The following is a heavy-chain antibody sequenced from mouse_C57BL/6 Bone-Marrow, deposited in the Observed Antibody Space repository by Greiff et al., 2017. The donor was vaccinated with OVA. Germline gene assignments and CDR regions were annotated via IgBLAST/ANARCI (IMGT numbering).Heavy chain of an antibody. V-gene: IGHV1-69*01. CDR2: LDPSDSYP. J-gene: IGHJ2*01. Sequence: VQLQQPGAELVMPGASVKLSCKASGYTFTSYWMHWVKQRPGQGLEWIGELDPSDSYPNSNQKFKGKSTLTVDKSSSTAYMQLSSLTSEDSAVYYCALDGYYFFDYWGQGTTLTVSS. CDR3: ALDGYYFFDY. CDR1: GYTFTSYW. D-gene: IGHD2-3*01.